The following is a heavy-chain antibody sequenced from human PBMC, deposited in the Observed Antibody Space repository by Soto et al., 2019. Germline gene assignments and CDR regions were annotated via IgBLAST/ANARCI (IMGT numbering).Heavy chain of an antibody. V-gene: IGHV3-21*01. J-gene: IGHJ6*03. CDR1: GFTFSSYS. D-gene: IGHD1-7*01. Sequence: EVQLVESGGGLVKPGGSLRLSCAASGFTFSSYSMNWVRQAPGKGLEWVSSISSSSSYIYCADSVKGRFTISRDNAKNSLYLQMNSLRAEDTAVYYCARQPITGTTKVYYYYMDVWGKGTTVTVSS. CDR3: ARQPITGTTKVYYYYMDV. CDR2: ISSSSSYI.